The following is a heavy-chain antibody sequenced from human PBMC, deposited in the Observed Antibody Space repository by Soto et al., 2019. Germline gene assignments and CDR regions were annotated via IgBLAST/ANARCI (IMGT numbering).Heavy chain of an antibody. D-gene: IGHD3-10*01. CDR1: GGSISSGGYS. J-gene: IGHJ5*02. CDR2: IYHSGST. CDR3: ASRPPYYCSSGSYGFDP. V-gene: IGHV4-30-2*01. Sequence: QLQLQESGSGLVKPSQTLSLTCAVSGGSISSGGYSWSWIRQPPGKGLECIGYIYHSGSTYYNPSPNILVTIPVDRPKNQFSLKLSSVTAADTAVYYCASRPPYYCSSGSYGFDPWGQGTLVTVSS.